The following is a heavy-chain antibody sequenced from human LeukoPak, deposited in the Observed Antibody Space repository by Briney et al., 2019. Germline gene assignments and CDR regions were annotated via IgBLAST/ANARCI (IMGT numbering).Heavy chain of an antibody. CDR1: GGSISSYY. D-gene: IGHD4-11*01. CDR3: ARVSTVTMSGWFDP. J-gene: IGHJ5*02. CDR2: IYYSGST. Sequence: SETLSLTCTVPGGSISSYYWSWIRQPPGKGLEWIGYIYYSGSTNYNPSLKSRVTISVDPSKNQFSLKLSSVTAADTAVYYCARVSTVTMSGWFDPWGQGTLVTVSS. V-gene: IGHV4-59*01.